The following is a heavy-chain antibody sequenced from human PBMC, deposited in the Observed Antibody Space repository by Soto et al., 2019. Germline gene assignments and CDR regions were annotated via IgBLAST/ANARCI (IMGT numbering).Heavy chain of an antibody. D-gene: IGHD3-16*02. CDR1: GGSIISYY. Sequence: LSLTCTVSGGSIISYYWSWIRQPPGKGLEWIGYIYYSGSTNYNPSLKSRVTISVDTSKNQFSLKLSSVTAADTAVYYCARHRSYRNYYYYYGMDVWGQGTTVTVSS. CDR3: ARHRSYRNYYYYYGMDV. CDR2: IYYSGST. J-gene: IGHJ6*02. V-gene: IGHV4-59*01.